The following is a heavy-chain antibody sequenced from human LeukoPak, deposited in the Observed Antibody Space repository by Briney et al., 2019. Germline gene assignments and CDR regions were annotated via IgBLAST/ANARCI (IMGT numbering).Heavy chain of an antibody. J-gene: IGHJ4*02. V-gene: IGHV3-33*01. CDR2: IWYDGSNK. D-gene: IGHD3-10*01. CDR3: ARDSARFGELPYFDY. Sequence: GGSLRLSCAASGFTFSSYGMHWVRQAPGKGLEWVAVIWYDGSNKYYADSVKGRFTISRGNSKNTLYLQMNSLRDEDTAVYYCARDSARFGELPYFDYWGQGTLVTVPS. CDR1: GFTFSSYG.